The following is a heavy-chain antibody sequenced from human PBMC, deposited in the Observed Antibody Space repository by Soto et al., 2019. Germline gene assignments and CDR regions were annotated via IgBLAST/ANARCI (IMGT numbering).Heavy chain of an antibody. CDR1: GGTFSSYP. V-gene: IGHV1-69*01. D-gene: IGHD1-26*01. Sequence: QVQLVQSGAEVKKPGSSVKVSCEASGGTFSSYPINWVRQAPGQGLEWMGGIIPFFGTSNYAQKFQGRVTITADDSTSTAYMELRRLRAEDTAVYYCARVGHITNYGMAVWGQGTTGTVSS. CDR3: ARVGHITNYGMAV. J-gene: IGHJ6*02. CDR2: IIPFFGTS.